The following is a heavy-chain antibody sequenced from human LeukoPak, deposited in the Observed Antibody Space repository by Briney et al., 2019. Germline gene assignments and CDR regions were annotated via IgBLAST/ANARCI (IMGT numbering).Heavy chain of an antibody. V-gene: IGHV1-2*02. CDR3: ARAFDGGSYYYYYYMDV. J-gene: IGHJ6*03. CDR2: INPNSGGT. D-gene: IGHD1-26*01. CDR1: GYTFTGYY. Sequence: GASVKVSCKASGYTFTGYYMHWVRQAPGQGLEWMGWINPNSGGTNYAQKFQGRVTMTTDTSTSTAYMELRSLRSDATAVYYCARAFDGGSYYYYYYMDVWGKGTTVTISS.